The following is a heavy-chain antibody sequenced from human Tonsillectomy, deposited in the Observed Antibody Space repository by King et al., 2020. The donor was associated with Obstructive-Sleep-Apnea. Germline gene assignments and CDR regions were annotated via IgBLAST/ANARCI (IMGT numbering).Heavy chain of an antibody. CDR2: INPNSGGT. CDR1: GYSFTGNY. J-gene: IGHJ4*02. D-gene: IGHD6-13*01. V-gene: IGHV1-2*02. CDR3: ARDAAAEFHRRVNYFDY. Sequence: QLVQSGAEVKKPGASVKVSCKASGYSFTGNYMHWVRQAPGQGLEWMGWINPNSGGTDYARKFQGRVTMTRDTSISTAYMELSRLSSDDTAVYYCARDAAAEFHRRVNYFDYWGQGTLVTVSS.